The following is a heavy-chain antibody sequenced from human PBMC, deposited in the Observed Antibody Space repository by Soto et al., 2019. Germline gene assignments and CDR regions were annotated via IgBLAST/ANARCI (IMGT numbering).Heavy chain of an antibody. CDR3: AKDRERFLEWLPPQVLDY. CDR1: GFTFSSYA. Sequence: GGSLRLSCAASGFTFSSYAMSWVRQAPGKGLEWVSAISGSGGSTYYADSVKGRFTISRDNSKNTLYLQMNSLRAEDTAVYYCAKDRERFLEWLPPQVLDYWGQGTLVTVSS. J-gene: IGHJ4*02. V-gene: IGHV3-23*01. CDR2: ISGSGGST. D-gene: IGHD3-3*01.